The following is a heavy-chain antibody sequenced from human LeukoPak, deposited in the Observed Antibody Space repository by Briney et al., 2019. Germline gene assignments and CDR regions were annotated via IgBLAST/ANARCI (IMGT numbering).Heavy chain of an antibody. CDR2: ISSSSSTI. J-gene: IGHJ5*01. Sequence: GGSLRLSCAASGFTFSSYSMNWVRQAPGKGLEWVSYISSSSSTIYYVDPVKGRFTISRDNAKNSLYLQMNSLRAEDTAVYYCARARLPTITDPFDSWGQGTLVTVSS. D-gene: IGHD5-12*01. V-gene: IGHV3-48*04. CDR1: GFTFSSYS. CDR3: ARARLPTITDPFDS.